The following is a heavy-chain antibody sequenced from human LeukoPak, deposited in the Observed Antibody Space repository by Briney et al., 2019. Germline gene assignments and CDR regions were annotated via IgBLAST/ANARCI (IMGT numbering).Heavy chain of an antibody. CDR1: GGSISSYY. CDR2: IYTSGST. D-gene: IGHD2-2*01. V-gene: IGHV4-4*07. J-gene: IGHJ2*01. Sequence: SETLPLTCTVSGGSISSYYWSWIRQPAGKGLEWIGRIYTSGSTNYNPSLKSRVTMSVDTSKNQFSLKLSSVTAADTAVYYCARAYCSSTSCYVWYFDLWGRGTLVTVSS. CDR3: ARAYCSSTSCYVWYFDL.